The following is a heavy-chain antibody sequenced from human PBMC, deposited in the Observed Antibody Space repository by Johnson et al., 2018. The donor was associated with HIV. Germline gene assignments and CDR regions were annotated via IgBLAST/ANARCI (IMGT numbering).Heavy chain of an antibody. Sequence: QEQLVESGGGVVQPGKSLRLSCVASGFTFSSYGMHWVRQAPGRGLEWVAVIWYDGTNKYYADSVKGRFNISRDNSNSTLYLQMNSLRGEDTAMYYCARSPGKDDGGNSGGFNVWGQGTMVTVAS. D-gene: IGHD4-23*01. J-gene: IGHJ3*01. CDR2: IWYDGTNK. CDR3: ARSPGKDDGGNSGGFNV. CDR1: GFTFSSYG. V-gene: IGHV3-33*01.